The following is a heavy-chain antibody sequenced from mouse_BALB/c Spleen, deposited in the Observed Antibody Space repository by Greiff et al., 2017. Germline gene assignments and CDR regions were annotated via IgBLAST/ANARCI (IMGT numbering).Heavy chain of an antibody. Sequence: EVQLQQSGPELVKPGASVKMSCKASGYTFTSYVMHWVKQKPGQGLEWIGYINPYNDGTKYNEKFKGKATLTSDKSSSTAYMELSSLTSEDTAVYYCARGYGSSLWYFDVWGAGTTVTVSS. CDR1: GYTFTSYV. J-gene: IGHJ1*01. CDR2: INPYNDGT. D-gene: IGHD1-1*01. V-gene: IGHV1-14*01. CDR3: ARGYGSSLWYFDV.